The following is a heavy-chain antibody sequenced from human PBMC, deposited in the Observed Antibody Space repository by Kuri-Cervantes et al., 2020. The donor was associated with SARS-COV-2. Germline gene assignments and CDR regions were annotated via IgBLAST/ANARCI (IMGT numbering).Heavy chain of an antibody. CDR2: IRYDGSNK. CDR1: GFTFSSYG. J-gene: IGHJ3*02. CDR3: AKPFHDYSDYGGAFDM. D-gene: IGHD4-11*01. V-gene: IGHV3-30*02. Sequence: GESLKISCAASGFTFSSYGMHWVRQAPGKGLEWVAFIRYDGSNKYYADSVKGRFTISRGDSKSTVYLQMNNLRPEDTALYYCAKPFHDYSDYGGAFDMWGPGTLVTVSS.